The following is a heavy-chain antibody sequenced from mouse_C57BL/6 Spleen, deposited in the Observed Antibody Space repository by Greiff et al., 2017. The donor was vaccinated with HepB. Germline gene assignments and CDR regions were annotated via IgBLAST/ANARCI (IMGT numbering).Heavy chain of an antibody. D-gene: IGHD1-1*01. V-gene: IGHV1-26*01. J-gene: IGHJ4*01. CDR2: INPNNGGT. CDR1: GYTFTDYY. Sequence: EVQLQQSGPELVKPGASVKISCKASGYTFTDYYMNWVKQSHGKSLEWIGDINPNNGGTSYNQKFKGKATLTVDKSSSTAYMELSSLTSEDSAVYDCASLYYGSSPGYAMDYWGQGTSVTVSS. CDR3: ASLYYGSSPGYAMDY.